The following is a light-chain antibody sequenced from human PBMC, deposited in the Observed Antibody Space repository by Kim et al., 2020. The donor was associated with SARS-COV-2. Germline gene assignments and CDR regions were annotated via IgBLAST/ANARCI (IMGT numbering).Light chain of an antibody. Sequence: APGESATLSCRASQSVSSSYLAWYQQKPGQAPRLLIYGASSRATGIPDRFSGSGSGTDFTLTISRLEPEDFAVYYCQQYGSSPYTFGQGTKLEI. CDR3: QQYGSSPYT. CDR2: GAS. J-gene: IGKJ2*01. V-gene: IGKV3-20*01. CDR1: QSVSSSY.